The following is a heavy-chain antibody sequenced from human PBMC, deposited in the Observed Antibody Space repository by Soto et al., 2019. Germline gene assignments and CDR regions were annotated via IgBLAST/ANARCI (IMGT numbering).Heavy chain of an antibody. Sequence: ASETLSLTCTVSGGSISSGGYYWSWIRQHPGKGLEWIGYIYYSGSTYYNPSLKSRVTISVGTSKNQFSLKLSSVTAADTAVYYCARVNKDCSSTSCYRNYGMDVWGQGTTVTVSS. CDR1: GGSISSGGYY. V-gene: IGHV4-31*03. D-gene: IGHD2-2*02. CDR2: IYYSGST. J-gene: IGHJ6*02. CDR3: ARVNKDCSSTSCYRNYGMDV.